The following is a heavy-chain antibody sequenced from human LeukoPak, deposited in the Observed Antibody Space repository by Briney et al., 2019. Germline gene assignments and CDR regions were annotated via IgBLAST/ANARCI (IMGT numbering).Heavy chain of an antibody. CDR2: MNPNSGNT. CDR1: GYTFTSYD. V-gene: IGHV1-8*03. Sequence: AASVKVSCKASGYTFTSYDINWVRQATGQGLEWMGWMNPNSGNTGYAQKFQGRVTITRNTSISTAYMELSSLRSEDTAVYYCARGLGYSGYDFGWFDPWGQGTLVTVSS. CDR3: ARGLGYSGYDFGWFDP. D-gene: IGHD5-12*01. J-gene: IGHJ5*02.